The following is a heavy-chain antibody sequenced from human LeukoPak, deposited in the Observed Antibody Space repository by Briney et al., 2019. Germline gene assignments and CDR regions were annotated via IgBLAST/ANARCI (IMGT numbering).Heavy chain of an antibody. Sequence: PGGSLRLSCAASGFTFSSYSMNWVRQVPGKGLEWVSYISSSSSTIYYADSVKGRFTISRDNAKNSLYLQLNSLRPEDTALYYCAKDGRPSGFFFDYWGQGTLVTVSS. CDR1: GFTFSSYS. J-gene: IGHJ4*02. CDR2: ISSSSSTI. CDR3: AKDGRPSGFFFDY. V-gene: IGHV3-48*01. D-gene: IGHD3-10*01.